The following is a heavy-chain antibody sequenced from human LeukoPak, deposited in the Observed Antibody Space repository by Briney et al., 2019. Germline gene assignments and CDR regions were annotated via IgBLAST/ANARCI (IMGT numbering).Heavy chain of an antibody. D-gene: IGHD4-17*01. CDR2: LYTSDYT. CDR3: ARGAVTRDFDF. J-gene: IGHJ4*02. Sequence: GGSLRLSCVGSGFDFSSYAMTWVRQAPGKGLEWVSVLYTSDYTYYADSVKGRFTISRDKSKNTLYLQMDSLRVEDTATYFCARGAVTRDFDFWGQGVLVIVSS. CDR1: GFDFSSYA. V-gene: IGHV3-23*05.